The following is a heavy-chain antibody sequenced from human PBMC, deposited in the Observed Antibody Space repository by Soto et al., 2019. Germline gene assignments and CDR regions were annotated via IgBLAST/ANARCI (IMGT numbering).Heavy chain of an antibody. D-gene: IGHD3-10*01. CDR2: VNPNSGNT. V-gene: IGHV1-8*01. CDR3: ARTYYYGSGSQDAFDI. CDR1: GYTFTSYD. Sequence: GASVKVSCKASGYTFTSYDINWVRQATGQGLEWMGWVNPNSGNTGYAQKFQGRVTMTRNTSISTAYMELSSLRSEDTAVYYCARTYYYGSGSQDAFDIWGQGTMVTVSS. J-gene: IGHJ3*02.